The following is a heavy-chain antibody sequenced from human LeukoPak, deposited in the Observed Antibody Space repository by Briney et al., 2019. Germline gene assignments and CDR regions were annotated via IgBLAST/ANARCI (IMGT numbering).Heavy chain of an antibody. V-gene: IGHV5-10-1*01. J-gene: IGHJ4*02. CDR1: GYSFTSYW. D-gene: IGHD6-19*01. Sequence: GESLKISCKCSGYSFTSYWISWVRQMPGKGMEWMGRIDPSDSYTNYSPSFQGHVTISADKSISTAYLQWSSLKASDTAMYYCAREMNVLSGWYGTDYWGQGTLVTVSS. CDR3: AREMNVLSGWYGTDY. CDR2: IDPSDSYT.